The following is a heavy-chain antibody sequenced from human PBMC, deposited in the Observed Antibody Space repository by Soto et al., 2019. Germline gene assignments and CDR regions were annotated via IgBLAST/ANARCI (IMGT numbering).Heavy chain of an antibody. CDR2: INHSGTT. CDR3: TRGPGGYYFDY. CDR1: GASFSNNN. Sequence: QVQQQQRGAGLLKTSETLSLTCDVYGASFSNNNWSWIHQPPGRGLEWIGEINHSGTTIYNPSLKSRVTTAVDRSKNLFSLKLSSVTAADTAVYYCTRGPGGYYFDYWGQGALVTVSS. D-gene: IGHD3-16*01. J-gene: IGHJ4*02. V-gene: IGHV4-34*02.